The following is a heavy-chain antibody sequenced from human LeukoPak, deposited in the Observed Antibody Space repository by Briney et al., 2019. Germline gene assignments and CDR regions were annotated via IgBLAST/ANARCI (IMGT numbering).Heavy chain of an antibody. J-gene: IGHJ4*02. V-gene: IGHV1-8*01. CDR2: MNPNSGNT. CDR3: ARGGSRGGAVDY. Sequence: APVKVSCKPPGYTLTSYDINWVRQATGQGLEWRGWMNPNSGNTGYAQKFPGRVTMTRNTSISTAYMELSSLRSEDTAVYYCARGGSRGGAVDYWGQGTLVTFSS. CDR1: GYTLTSYD. D-gene: IGHD3-16*01.